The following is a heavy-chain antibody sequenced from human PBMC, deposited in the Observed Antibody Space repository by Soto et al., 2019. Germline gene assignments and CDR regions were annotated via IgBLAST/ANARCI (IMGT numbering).Heavy chain of an antibody. CDR3: AKSPNKGYSYYFDY. CDR1: GGSISSGGYY. CDR2: IYYSGSN. J-gene: IGHJ4*02. D-gene: IGHD5-18*01. Sequence: VQLQESGPGLVKPSQTLSLTCTVSGGSISSGGYYWSWIRQHPGKGLEWIGYIYYSGSNYYTPSLKSRVTISVDTSKNHFSQKLRSVTASDTAVYYCAKSPNKGYSYYFDYWGQETLVTVSS. V-gene: IGHV4-31*03.